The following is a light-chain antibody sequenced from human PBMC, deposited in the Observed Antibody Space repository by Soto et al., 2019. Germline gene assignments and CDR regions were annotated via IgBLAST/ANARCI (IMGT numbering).Light chain of an antibody. Sequence: AIQMTQSPSSLSASVGDRVTITCRSSQGIRSDLGWYQQKPGQAPRLLIYAASSLQSGVPSRFSGSGSDTDFTLTISSLQPEDFATDYCLQDYDYPRTFGQGTKVDIK. V-gene: IGKV1-6*01. CDR3: LQDYDYPRT. CDR1: QGIRSD. CDR2: AAS. J-gene: IGKJ1*01.